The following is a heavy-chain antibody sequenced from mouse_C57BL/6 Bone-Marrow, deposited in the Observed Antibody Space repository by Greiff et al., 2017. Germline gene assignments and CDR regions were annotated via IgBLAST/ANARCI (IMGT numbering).Heavy chain of an antibody. CDR1: GFSLTSYG. Sequence: VKLVESGPGLVQPSQSLSITCTVSGFSLTSYGVHWVRQSPGKGLEWLGVIWSGGSTDYNAAFISRLSISKDNAKSQVFFKMNSLQADDTAIYYCARNYMITTRWYFDVWGTGTTVTVSS. D-gene: IGHD2-4*01. CDR2: IWSGGST. J-gene: IGHJ1*03. CDR3: ARNYMITTRWYFDV. V-gene: IGHV2-2*01.